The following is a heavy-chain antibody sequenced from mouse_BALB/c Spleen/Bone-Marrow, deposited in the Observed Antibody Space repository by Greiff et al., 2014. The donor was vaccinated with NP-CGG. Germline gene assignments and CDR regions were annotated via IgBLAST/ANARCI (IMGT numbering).Heavy chain of an antibody. J-gene: IGHJ4*01. CDR1: GFTFSSYA. CDR3: ARGDWDEAMDY. D-gene: IGHD4-1*01. Sequence: EVQRVESGEGLVKPGGSLKLSCAASGFTFSSYAMSWVRQTPEKRLEWVATINSGGSYTYYPDSVKGRFAISRDNAKNTLYLQMSSLRSEDTAMYYCARGDWDEAMDYWGQGTSVTVST. CDR2: INSGGSYT. V-gene: IGHV5-9-3*01.